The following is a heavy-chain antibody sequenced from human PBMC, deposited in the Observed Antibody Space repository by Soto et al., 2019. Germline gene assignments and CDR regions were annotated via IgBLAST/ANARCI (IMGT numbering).Heavy chain of an antibody. V-gene: IGHV1-69*04. CDR1: GGTFSSYT. J-gene: IGHJ4*02. CDR2: IIPILGIA. CDR3: ARDIRYYDILTGYSYYFDY. Sequence: SVKVSCKASGGTFSSYTISCVRQAPGQGLEWMGRIIPILGIANYAQKFQGRVTITADKSTSTAYMELSSLRSEDTAVYYCARDIRYYDILTGYSYYFDYWGQGTLVTVSS. D-gene: IGHD3-9*01.